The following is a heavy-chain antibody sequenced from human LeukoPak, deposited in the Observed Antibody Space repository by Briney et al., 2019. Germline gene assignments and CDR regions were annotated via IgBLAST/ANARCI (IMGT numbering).Heavy chain of an antibody. D-gene: IGHD3-10*01. CDR1: GFTFSSYA. J-gene: IGHJ4*02. V-gene: IGHV3-23*01. CDR3: ALLPSYYYGSGSLDY. Sequence: GGSLRLSCAASGFTFSSYAMSWVRQAPGKGLEWVSAISGSGGSTYYADSVKGRFTISRDNSKNTLYLQMNSLRAEDTAVCYCALLPSYYYGSGSLDYWGQGTLVTVSS. CDR2: ISGSGGST.